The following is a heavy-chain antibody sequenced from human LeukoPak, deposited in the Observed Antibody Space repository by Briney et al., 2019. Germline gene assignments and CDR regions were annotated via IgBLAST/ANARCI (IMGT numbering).Heavy chain of an antibody. CDR3: ARRRSTGSWYFDY. V-gene: IGHV4-39*01. CDR1: GGSISSSSSH. CDR2: IYYSGST. J-gene: IGHJ4*02. Sequence: SETLSLTCTVSGGSISSSSSHWGWIRQPPGKGLERIGTIYYSGSTYYNPSLESRVTISVDTSKNQFSLKLGSVTAADTAVYYCARRRSTGSWYFDYWGQGTLVTVSS. D-gene: IGHD6-25*01.